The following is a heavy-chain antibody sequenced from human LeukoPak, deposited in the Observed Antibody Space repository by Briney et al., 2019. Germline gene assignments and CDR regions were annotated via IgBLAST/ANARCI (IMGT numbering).Heavy chain of an antibody. Sequence: PGGSLRLSCAASGFTFSDYWIHWVRQAPGKGLVWVSRINTDGSITNYADSVKGRFSISRDNAKNTLYLQMNSLRDEDTAVYYCARDMATFGGVIVEIYYFDYWGQGTLVTVSS. D-gene: IGHD3-16*02. CDR2: INTDGSIT. CDR3: ARDMATFGGVIVEIYYFDY. J-gene: IGHJ4*02. CDR1: GFTFSDYW. V-gene: IGHV3-74*01.